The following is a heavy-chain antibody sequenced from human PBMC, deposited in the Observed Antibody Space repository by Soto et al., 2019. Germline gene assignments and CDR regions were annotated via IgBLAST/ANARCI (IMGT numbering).Heavy chain of an antibody. CDR2: MNPNSGNT. CDR3: ARRDYDFWSGYYSRGGSYYMDV. CDR1: GYTFTSYD. V-gene: IGHV1-8*01. J-gene: IGHJ6*03. D-gene: IGHD3-3*01. Sequence: ASVKVSCKASGYTFTSYDINWVRQATGQGLEWMGWMNPNSGNTGYAQKFQGRVTMTRNTSISTAYMELSSLRSEDTAVYYCARRDYDFWSGYYSRGGSYYMDVWGKGTTVTVSS.